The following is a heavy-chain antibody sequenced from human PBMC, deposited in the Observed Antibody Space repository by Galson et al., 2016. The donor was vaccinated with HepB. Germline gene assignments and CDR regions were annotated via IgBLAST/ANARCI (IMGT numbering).Heavy chain of an antibody. CDR2: ISSISTYI. CDR3: ARVRGDYYDGAGYNYYYYYMDV. V-gene: IGHV3-21*06. D-gene: IGHD3-22*01. Sequence: SLRLSCAASGFPFGTYTMNWVRQAPGKGLEWVSYISSISTYIYYADSVKGRFTIPRDNAKNSLYLQINSLRAEDTAVYYCARVRGDYYDGAGYNYYYYYMDVWGKGTTVTVSS. J-gene: IGHJ6*03. CDR1: GFPFGTYT.